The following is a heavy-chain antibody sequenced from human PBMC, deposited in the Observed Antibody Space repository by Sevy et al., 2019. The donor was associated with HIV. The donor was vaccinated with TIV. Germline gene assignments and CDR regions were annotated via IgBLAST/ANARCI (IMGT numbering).Heavy chain of an antibody. CDR3: ARSGGSSDYYYYMDV. D-gene: IGHD6-6*01. J-gene: IGHJ6*03. Sequence: ASVKVSCKASGYSFSSYGISWVRQAPGQGLEWVGWISAYNGNTNYAQKLQGRVTMTTDTSRSTAYMEVRSLRSDDAAVYYCARSGGSSDYYYYMDVWGKGTTVTVSS. CDR1: GYSFSSYG. V-gene: IGHV1-18*01. CDR2: ISAYNGNT.